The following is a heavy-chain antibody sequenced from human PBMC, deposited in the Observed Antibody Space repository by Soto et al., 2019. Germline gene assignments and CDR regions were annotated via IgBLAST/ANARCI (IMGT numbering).Heavy chain of an antibody. Sequence: GGSLRLSCAASGFTFSNARMSWVRQAPGKGLEWVGRIKSKTDGGATDYAAPVKGRFTISRDDSKNTLYLQMNSLKTEDTAVYYCTTGMPSFNYYYYYGMDVWGQGTTVTVSS. J-gene: IGHJ6*02. V-gene: IGHV3-15*01. CDR3: TTGMPSFNYYYYYGMDV. CDR2: IKSKTDGGAT. CDR1: GFTFSNAR. D-gene: IGHD2-2*01.